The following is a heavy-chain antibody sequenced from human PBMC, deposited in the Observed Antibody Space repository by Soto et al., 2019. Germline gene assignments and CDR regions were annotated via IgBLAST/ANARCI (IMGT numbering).Heavy chain of an antibody. D-gene: IGHD4-17*01. V-gene: IGHV4-39*01. CDR1: GGSISSSSYY. CDR2: IYYSGST. Sequence: SETLSLTCTVSGGSISSSSYYWGWIRQPPGKGLEWIGSIYYSGSTYYNPSLKSRVTISVDTSKNQFSLKLSSVTAADTAVYYCARQHGDYGAMSYYYYYYMDVWGKGTTVTVSS. J-gene: IGHJ6*03. CDR3: ARQHGDYGAMSYYYYYYMDV.